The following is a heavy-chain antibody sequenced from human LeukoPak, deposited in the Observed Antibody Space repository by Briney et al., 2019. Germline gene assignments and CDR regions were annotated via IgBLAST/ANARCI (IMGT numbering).Heavy chain of an antibody. CDR1: GGSLSSSSYY. Sequence: SETLSLTCTVSGGSLSSSSYYWGWIRQPPGKGLEWIGSIYYSGSTYYNPSLKSRVTISVDTSKNQFSLKLSSVTAADTAVYYCARQLGRYYDYWGQGTLVTVSS. J-gene: IGHJ4*02. V-gene: IGHV4-39*01. D-gene: IGHD3-16*01. CDR2: IYYSGST. CDR3: ARQLGRYYDY.